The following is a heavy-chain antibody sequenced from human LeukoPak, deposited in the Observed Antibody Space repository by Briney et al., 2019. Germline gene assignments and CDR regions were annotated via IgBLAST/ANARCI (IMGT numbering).Heavy chain of an antibody. V-gene: IGHV1-18*01. D-gene: IGHD2-15*01. CDR3: ARLNSAANFLDY. J-gene: IGHJ4*02. CDR1: GYTFSSYG. Sequence: ASVKVSFKASGYTFSSYGISWVRQAPGQGLEWMGWINTYNGNTNYAQKLQDRVTMTTDTSTSTAYMELRSLRVDDTAVYYCARLNSAANFLDYWGQGTLVTVSS. CDR2: INTYNGNT.